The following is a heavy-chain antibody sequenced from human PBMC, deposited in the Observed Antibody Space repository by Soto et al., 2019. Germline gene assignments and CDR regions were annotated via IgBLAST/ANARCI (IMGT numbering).Heavy chain of an antibody. CDR3: ASIPQYYYYHGMDV. Sequence: SETLSLTCTVSGDSIGTYNWGWIRQPPGKRLEWIGYIYSNGGTSYNPALKSRVTISADTSTKRFSLRLSSVTAADTAVYYCASIPQYYYYHGMDVWGQGTTVTVSS. CDR2: IYSNGGT. V-gene: IGHV4-59*12. CDR1: GDSIGTYN. J-gene: IGHJ6*02.